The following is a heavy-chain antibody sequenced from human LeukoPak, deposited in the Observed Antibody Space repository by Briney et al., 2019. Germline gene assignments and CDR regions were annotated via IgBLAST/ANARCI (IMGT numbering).Heavy chain of an antibody. J-gene: IGHJ4*02. CDR3: ARVDVELLWFGELNYFDY. Sequence: SETLSLTCAVYGGSFSGYYWSWIRQPPGKGLEWIGEINHSGSTNYNPSLKSRVTISVDTSKNQFSLKLSSVTAADTAVYYRARVDVELLWFGELNYFDYWGQGTLVTVSS. CDR1: GGSFSGYY. CDR2: INHSGST. D-gene: IGHD3-10*01. V-gene: IGHV4-34*01.